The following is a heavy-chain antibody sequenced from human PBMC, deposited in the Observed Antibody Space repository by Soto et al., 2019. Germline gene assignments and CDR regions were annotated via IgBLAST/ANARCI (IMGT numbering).Heavy chain of an antibody. CDR1: GYSFTSYW. CDR3: ARARGGHCSGGSCYAYYYYYGMDV. CDR2: IDPSDSYT. V-gene: IGHV5-10-1*01. D-gene: IGHD2-15*01. Sequence: GESLKISCKGSGYSFTSYWISWVRQMPGKGLEWMGRIDPSDSYTNYSPSFQGHVTISADKSISTAYLQWSSLKASDTAMYYCARARGGHCSGGSCYAYYYYYGMDVWGQGTTVTVSS. J-gene: IGHJ6*02.